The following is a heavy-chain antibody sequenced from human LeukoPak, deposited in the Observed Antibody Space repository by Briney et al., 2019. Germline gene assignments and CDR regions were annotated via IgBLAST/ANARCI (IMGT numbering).Heavy chain of an antibody. J-gene: IGHJ4*02. CDR1: GFTVSSNY. V-gene: IGHV3-53*01. CDR2: IYSGGST. D-gene: IGHD2-21*02. Sequence: GGSLRLSCAASGFTVSSNYMSWVRQAPGKGLEWVSVIYSGGSTYYADSVKGRFTISRDSAKNSLYLQMNSLRAEDTAVYYCARFRTWGDKAFDYWGQGTLVTVSS. CDR3: ARFRTWGDKAFDY.